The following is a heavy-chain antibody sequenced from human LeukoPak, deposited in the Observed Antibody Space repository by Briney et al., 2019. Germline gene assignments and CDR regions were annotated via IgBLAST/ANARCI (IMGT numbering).Heavy chain of an antibody. Sequence: GGSLRLSCAASGFTFSNAWMSWVRQAPGKGLEWVGRIKSKTDGGTTDYAAPVQGRFTVSRDDSKNTLYLQMNSLKTEDTAVYYCTTDPLRLLNWFDPWGQGTLVTVSS. V-gene: IGHV3-15*01. CDR1: GFTFSNAW. D-gene: IGHD5-12*01. J-gene: IGHJ5*02. CDR2: IKSKTDGGTT. CDR3: TTDPLRLLNWFDP.